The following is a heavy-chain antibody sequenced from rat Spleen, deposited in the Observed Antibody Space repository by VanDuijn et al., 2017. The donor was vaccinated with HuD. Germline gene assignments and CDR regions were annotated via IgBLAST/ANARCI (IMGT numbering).Heavy chain of an antibody. CDR3: TRDEGVNYGGSNWFAY. CDR2: ITNTGGST. V-gene: IGHV5-31*01. D-gene: IGHD1-11*01. J-gene: IGHJ3*01. Sequence: EVQLVESGGGLVQPGRSLKLSCVASGFTFNNYWMTWIRQAPGKGLEWVASITNTGGSTYYPDSVKGRFTISRDNAKSTLYLQMNSLRSEDTATYYCTRDEGVNYGGSNWFAYWGQGTLVTVSS. CDR1: GFTFNNYW.